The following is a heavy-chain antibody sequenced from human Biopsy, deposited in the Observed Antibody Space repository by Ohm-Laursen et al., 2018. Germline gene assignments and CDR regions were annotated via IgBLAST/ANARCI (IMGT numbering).Heavy chain of an antibody. CDR1: GGTFSSYA. J-gene: IGHJ6*02. D-gene: IGHD3-3*01. CDR2: IIPVVGTT. Sequence: SSVKVSCKFSGGTFSSYAITWVRQAPGQGLEWMGGIIPVVGTTHYARKFQGRVTITADESTNTAYMELNSLRSEDTAAYFCARGAVTISGEAAHYYPLDVWGLGTTVTVSS. V-gene: IGHV1-69*01. CDR3: ARGAVTISGEAAHYYPLDV.